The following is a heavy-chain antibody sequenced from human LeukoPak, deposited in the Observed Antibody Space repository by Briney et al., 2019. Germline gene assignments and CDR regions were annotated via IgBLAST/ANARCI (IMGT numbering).Heavy chain of an antibody. CDR1: GYTFGTYG. D-gene: IGHD2-21*01. Sequence: ASVKVSCKASGYTFGTYGISWVRQAPGQGPEWMGRISDNNGNRKYAQRFQGRVTMTTETSTSTAYLEVRNLRSDDTAVYYCARVIWAGGWFDPWGQGTLVTVSS. CDR3: ARVIWAGGWFDP. V-gene: IGHV1-18*01. J-gene: IGHJ5*02. CDR2: ISDNNGNR.